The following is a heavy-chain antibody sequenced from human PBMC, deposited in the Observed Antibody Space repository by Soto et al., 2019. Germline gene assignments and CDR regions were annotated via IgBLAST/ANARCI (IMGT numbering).Heavy chain of an antibody. CDR3: ARGWYYYDSSGYAFDY. D-gene: IGHD3-22*01. V-gene: IGHV1-69*06. CDR1: GDTFSSYA. J-gene: IGHJ4*02. CDR2: IIPIFGTA. Sequence: SVKVSCKASGDTFSSYAISWVRQAPVQGLEWMGGIIPIFGTANYAQKFKGRVTITADKSTSTAYMELISLRSEDTAMYYCARGWYYYDSSGYAFDYWGQGTQVTVSS.